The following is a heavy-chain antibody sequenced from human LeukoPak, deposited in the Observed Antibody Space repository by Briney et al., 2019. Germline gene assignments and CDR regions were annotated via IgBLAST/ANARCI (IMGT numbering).Heavy chain of an antibody. CDR2: INHSGST. Sequence: SETLSLTCAVYGGSFSGYYWSWIRQPPGKGLEWIGEINHSGSTNYNPSLKSRVTISVDTSKNQFSLKVSSVTAADTAVYYCARDNYYYGMDVWGQGTTVTVYS. J-gene: IGHJ6*02. CDR3: ARDNYYYGMDV. V-gene: IGHV4-34*01. CDR1: GGSFSGYY.